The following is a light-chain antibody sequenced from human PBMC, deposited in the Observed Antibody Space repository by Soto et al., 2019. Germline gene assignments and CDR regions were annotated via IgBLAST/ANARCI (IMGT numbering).Light chain of an antibody. J-gene: IGKJ2*01. CDR2: GAS. V-gene: IGKV3-15*01. Sequence: EIVMTQSPANLSLSPGERATLSCRASQSVSSNLAWYQQKPGQGPRLLLYGASTRATTIPARFIGSRSGTEFTLTINSLQSEDFAAYYCQQYNKWPPYTFGQGTKLEIK. CDR3: QQYNKWPPYT. CDR1: QSVSSN.